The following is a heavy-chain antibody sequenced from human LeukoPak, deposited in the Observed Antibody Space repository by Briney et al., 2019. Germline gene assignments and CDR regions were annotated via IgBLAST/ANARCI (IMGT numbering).Heavy chain of an antibody. V-gene: IGHV1-18*04. Sequence: WASVTVSCKASGYTFTSYGISWVRQAPGQGLEWMGWISPYNGNTNYAQKLKGSVTITTDTPTSSAYMELRSLRSDDAAVYYCARDLVAGTSTWFDPGGQGTLATVS. CDR3: ARDLVAGTSTWFDP. J-gene: IGHJ5*02. D-gene: IGHD6-19*01. CDR2: ISPYNGNT. CDR1: GYTFTSYG.